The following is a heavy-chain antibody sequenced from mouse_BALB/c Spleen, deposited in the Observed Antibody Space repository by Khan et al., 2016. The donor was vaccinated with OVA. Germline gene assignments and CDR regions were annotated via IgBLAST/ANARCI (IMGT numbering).Heavy chain of an antibody. V-gene: IGHV1-31*01. CDR3: TRHGYVAVFTY. CDR2: IDPFRGGI. J-gene: IGHJ3*01. CDR1: GYSFTSYY. D-gene: IGHD2-2*01. Sequence: VQLQQSGPELMKPGASVKISCKASGYSFTSYYIHWIMQSHGKSLEWIGYIDPFRGGITYNQKFKGKATLTVDKSSSTAYIYFSNLTSEDSAVDYGTRHGYVAVFTYWGQGTLVTVSA.